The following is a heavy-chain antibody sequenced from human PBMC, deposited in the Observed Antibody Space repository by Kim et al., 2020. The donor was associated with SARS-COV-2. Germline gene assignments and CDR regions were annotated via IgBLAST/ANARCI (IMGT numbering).Heavy chain of an antibody. CDR1: GFTFSSYA. D-gene: IGHD3-3*01. CDR2: ISYDGNNE. Sequence: GGSLRLSCAASGFTFSSYAMHWVRQAPGKGLEWVAAISYDGNNEDYASSVKGRLTISRDNSKNTLYLQLNSLRADDTAVYYCARGPWDYDVWNGYYTHRFDPWGQGTLVTVSS. CDR3: ARGPWDYDVWNGYYTHRFDP. J-gene: IGHJ5*02. V-gene: IGHV3-30-3*01.